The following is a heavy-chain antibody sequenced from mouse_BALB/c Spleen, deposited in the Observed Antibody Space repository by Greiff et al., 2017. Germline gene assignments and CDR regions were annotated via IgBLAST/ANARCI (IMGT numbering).Heavy chain of an antibody. V-gene: IGHV1S135*01. CDR3: ARSNDYYGSSSFAY. CDR2: IDPYNGGT. CDR1: GYAFTSYN. Sequence: EVQLQQSGPELVKPGASVKVSCKASGYAFTSYNMYWVKQSHGKSLEWIGYIDPYNGGTSYNQKFKGKATLTVDKSSSTAYMHLNSLTSEDSAVYYCARSNDYYGSSSFAYWGQGTLVTVSA. D-gene: IGHD1-1*01. J-gene: IGHJ3*01.